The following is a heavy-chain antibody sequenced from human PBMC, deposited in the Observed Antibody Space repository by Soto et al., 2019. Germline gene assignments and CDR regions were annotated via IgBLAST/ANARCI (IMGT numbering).Heavy chain of an antibody. Sequence: EVQLLESGGDLVQPGGSLRLSCAASGFTFSSFAMSWVRQAPGKGLEWVSGVFGHGGGPDYADSVKGRFTISRDNSKNTLFLQMSSLRVDDTAIYYCAKMRGMEVWDYSLDYWGQGTLVTVSS. CDR2: VFGHGGGP. V-gene: IGHV3-23*01. CDR3: AKMRGMEVWDYSLDY. D-gene: IGHD2-21*01. CDR1: GFTFSSFA. J-gene: IGHJ4*02.